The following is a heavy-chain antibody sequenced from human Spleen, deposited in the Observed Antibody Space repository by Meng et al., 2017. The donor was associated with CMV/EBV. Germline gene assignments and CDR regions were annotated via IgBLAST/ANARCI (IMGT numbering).Heavy chain of an antibody. V-gene: IGHV1-2*02. D-gene: IGHD3-22*01. J-gene: IGHJ1*01. CDR2: INPISGDT. Sequence: SCQTSGYTFNAYFMHWVRQAPGQGLEWMGSINPISGDTVFAPKFRGKVTLTRATSISTAYMELSNLRSDDTAVYYCARAPDKYYYESDWGQGTLVTVSS. CDR1: GYTFNAYF. CDR3: ARAPDKYYYESD.